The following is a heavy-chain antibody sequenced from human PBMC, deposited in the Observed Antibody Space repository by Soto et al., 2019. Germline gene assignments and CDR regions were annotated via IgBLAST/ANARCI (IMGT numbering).Heavy chain of an antibody. D-gene: IGHD5-18*01. J-gene: IGHJ6*02. CDR3: ARDHRGYTYGVGYYNSGMDV. CDR1: GFTVSTNY. Sequence: LRLSCAVSGFTVSTNYMGWVRQAPGKGLEWVSIIYYGGSTYYADSVKGRFTISRDNSKNTLYLQLNSLRAEDTAVYYSARDHRGYTYGVGYYNSGMDVWGQGTTVTVSS. V-gene: IGHV3-53*01. CDR2: IYYGGST.